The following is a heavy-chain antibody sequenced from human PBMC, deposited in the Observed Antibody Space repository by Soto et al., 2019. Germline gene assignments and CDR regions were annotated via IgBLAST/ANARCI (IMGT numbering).Heavy chain of an antibody. CDR1: GGSFSGYY. CDR2: INHRGTT. J-gene: IGHJ4*02. Sequence: PPETLSLNCAVYGGSFSGYYWSWIRQPPGKGLEWIGEINHRGTTKYNPSLKSRLTISVDRSKNQFSLILNSVTAADTAVYYCARVDDYWSQGTLVTVSS. D-gene: IGHD3-9*01. CDR3: ARVDDY. V-gene: IGHV4-34*01.